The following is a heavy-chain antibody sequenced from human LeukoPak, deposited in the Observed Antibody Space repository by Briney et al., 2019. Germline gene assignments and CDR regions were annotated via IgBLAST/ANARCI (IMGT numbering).Heavy chain of an antibody. CDR3: ARASSGYYPFDY. J-gene: IGHJ4*02. CDR2: ISYVGSNK. Sequence: GGSLRLSCAASGFTFSSYAMHWVRQAPGKGLEWVAVISYVGSNKYYADSVKGRFTISRDNSKNTLYLQMNSLRAEDTAVYYCARASSGYYPFDYWGQGTLVTVSS. CDR1: GFTFSSYA. V-gene: IGHV3-30*01. D-gene: IGHD3-22*01.